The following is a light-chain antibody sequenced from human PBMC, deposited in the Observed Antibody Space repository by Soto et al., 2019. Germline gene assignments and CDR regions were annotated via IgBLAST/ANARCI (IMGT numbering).Light chain of an antibody. CDR2: AAS. CDR3: QQYESYSPLT. Sequence: DIQMTQSPSSLAASLVYRCTITCLASQSISSYLNWYQQKPGKAPKLLIYAASSLQSGVPSRFSGRRSGTEFTLTIAGLQPEDFATYYCQQYESYSPLTFGGGTKVDIK. CDR1: QSISSY. V-gene: IGKV1-39*01. J-gene: IGKJ4*01.